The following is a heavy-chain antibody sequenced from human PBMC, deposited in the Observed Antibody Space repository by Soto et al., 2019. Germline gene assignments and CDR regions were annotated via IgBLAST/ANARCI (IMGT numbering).Heavy chain of an antibody. CDR3: ARRLYYGSGTFDP. D-gene: IGHD3-10*01. V-gene: IGHV4-30-2*01. CDR2: IYHSGST. Sequence: TLSLTCAVSGGSISSGGYSWSWIRQPPGKGLEWIGYIYHSGSTYYNPSLKSRVTISVDRSKNQFSLKLSSVTAADPAGYYCARRLYYGSGTFDPWGQGTLVTVSS. J-gene: IGHJ5*02. CDR1: GGSISSGGYS.